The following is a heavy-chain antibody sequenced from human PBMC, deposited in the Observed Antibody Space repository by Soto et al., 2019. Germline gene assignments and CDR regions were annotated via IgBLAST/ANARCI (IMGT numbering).Heavy chain of an antibody. CDR2: IYYSGST. J-gene: IGHJ6*02. D-gene: IGHD5-12*01. CDR3: GRDGYRGGGPYYYYGMDV. CDR1: GGSVSGGNYY. Sequence: SETLSLTCTVSGGSVSGGNYYWSWIRQPPGKGLEWIGYIYYSGSTNYNPSLKSRVTISVDTSKNQFSLKLSSVTAADTAVYYCGRDGYRGGGPYYYYGMDVWGQGTTVTVSS. V-gene: IGHV4-61*01.